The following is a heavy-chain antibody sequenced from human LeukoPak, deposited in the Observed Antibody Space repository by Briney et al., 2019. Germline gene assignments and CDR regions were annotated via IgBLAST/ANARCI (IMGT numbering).Heavy chain of an antibody. CDR3: AKSAALDLGYYFDY. D-gene: IGHD6-13*01. Sequence: GRSLRLSCAASGFTFDDYAMHWVRQAPGKGLEWVSGISWNSGGIGYADSVKGRFTISRDNAKNSLYLQMNSLRAEDTALYYCAKSAALDLGYYFDYWGQGTLVTVSS. V-gene: IGHV3-9*01. J-gene: IGHJ4*02. CDR2: ISWNSGGI. CDR1: GFTFDDYA.